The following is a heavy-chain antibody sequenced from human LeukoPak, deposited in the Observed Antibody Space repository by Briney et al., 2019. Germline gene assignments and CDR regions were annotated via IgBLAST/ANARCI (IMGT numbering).Heavy chain of an antibody. Sequence: PSETLSLTCSVSGGSFSGYLWSWIRQPPGKGLEWIGYISHRGDTNYAPSLNSRVTISLDTSKNQFSLTLSSVSAADTAVYYCARSHGLYWGQGTLVTVSS. CDR2: ISHRGDT. J-gene: IGHJ4*02. CDR3: ARSHGLY. CDR1: GGSFSGYL. V-gene: IGHV4-59*01.